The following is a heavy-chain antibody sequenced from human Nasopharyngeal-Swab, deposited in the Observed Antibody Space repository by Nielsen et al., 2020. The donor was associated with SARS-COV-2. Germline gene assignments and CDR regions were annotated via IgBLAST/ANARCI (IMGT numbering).Heavy chain of an antibody. V-gene: IGHV3-23*01. CDR2: ISTGAVST. J-gene: IGHJ4*02. Sequence: GESLKISCAASGFTFSSYAMSWVRQAPAKGLEWVSAISTGAVSTFYAASVKGRFTISRDDSRTTLYLQMNSLRAEDTAVYYCARYQGSSGWFFFDFWGQGTLVTVSS. CDR1: GFTFSSYA. D-gene: IGHD6-19*01. CDR3: ARYQGSSGWFFFDF.